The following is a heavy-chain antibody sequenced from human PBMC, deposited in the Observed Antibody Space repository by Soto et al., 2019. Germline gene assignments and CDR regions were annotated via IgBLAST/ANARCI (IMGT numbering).Heavy chain of an antibody. D-gene: IGHD3-22*01. CDR1: GFTFSSYE. CDR2: ISSSGSTI. CDR3: ARDRVGYYYNSSGYYPDAFDI. V-gene: IGHV3-48*03. Sequence: EVQLVESGGGLVQPGGSLRLSCAASGFTFSSYEMNWVRQAPGKGLEWVSYISSSGSTIYYADSVKGRFTISRDNAKNSLYLQMNSLRAEDTAVYYCARDRVGYYYNSSGYYPDAFDIWGQGTMVTVSS. J-gene: IGHJ3*02.